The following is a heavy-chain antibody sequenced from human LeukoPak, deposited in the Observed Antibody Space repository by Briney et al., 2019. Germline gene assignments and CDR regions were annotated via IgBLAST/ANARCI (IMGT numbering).Heavy chain of an antibody. V-gene: IGHV4-59*01. J-gene: IGHJ4*02. CDR2: ISYSGST. Sequence: SETLSLTCTVSGGPINNYYWSWIRQPPGKGLEWIGYISYSGSTGYNPSLESRLTISVDTSKNQFSLRLSSVTVADTAVYYCAKSYISSWSDFDYWGQGALVIVSS. CDR1: GGPINNYY. CDR3: AKSYISSWSDFDY. D-gene: IGHD6-13*01.